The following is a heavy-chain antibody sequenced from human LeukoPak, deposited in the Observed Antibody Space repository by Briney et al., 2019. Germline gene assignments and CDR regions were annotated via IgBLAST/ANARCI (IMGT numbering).Heavy chain of an antibody. D-gene: IGHD2-2*01. CDR1: GYTFNGYY. CDR2: INPNSGGT. Sequence: ASVKVSCKASGYTFNGYYMHWVRQAPGQGLEWMGWINPNSGGTNYAQKFQGWVTMTRDTSISTAYMELSRLRSDDTAVYYCARGTRSVVVVPAASLDYWGQGTLVTVSS. CDR3: ARGTRSVVVVPAASLDY. V-gene: IGHV1-2*04. J-gene: IGHJ4*02.